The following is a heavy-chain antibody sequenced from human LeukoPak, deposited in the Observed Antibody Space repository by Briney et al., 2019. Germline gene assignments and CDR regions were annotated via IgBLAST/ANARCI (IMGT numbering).Heavy chain of an antibody. CDR1: GGSISSYY. CDR3: ARGPGLRFLEWLLPRGALDI. Sequence: NPSETLSLTCTVSGGSISSYYWSWIRQPAGKGLEWIGRIYTSGSTNYNPSLKSRVTMSVDTSKNQFSLKLSSVTAADTAVYYCARGPGLRFLEWLLPRGALDIWGQGTMVTVSS. CDR2: IYTSGST. D-gene: IGHD3-3*01. V-gene: IGHV4-4*07. J-gene: IGHJ3*02.